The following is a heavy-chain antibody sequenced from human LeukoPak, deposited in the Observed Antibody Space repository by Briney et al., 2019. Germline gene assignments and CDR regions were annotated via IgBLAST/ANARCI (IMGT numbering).Heavy chain of an antibody. Sequence: ASVKVSCKASGYTFTSCDTNWVQQATGQGLEWMGWMNPNYGNTGYAQKFQVRVTMTRTTSISTAYMELSSLRSEDTAVYYCARGHQDGHYGYYYYGMDVWGQGTTVTVSS. D-gene: IGHD4-17*01. J-gene: IGHJ6*02. CDR3: ARGHQDGHYGYYYYGMDV. V-gene: IGHV1-8*01. CDR2: MNPNYGNT. CDR1: GYTFTSCD.